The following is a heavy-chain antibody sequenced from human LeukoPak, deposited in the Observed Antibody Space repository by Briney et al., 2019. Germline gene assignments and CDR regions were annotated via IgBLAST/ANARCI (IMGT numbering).Heavy chain of an antibody. D-gene: IGHD3-22*01. J-gene: IGHJ4*02. CDR2: INHSGNT. Sequence: SETLSLTCAVYGGSFSGYYWSWIRQPPGKGLEWIGEINHSGNTHYNPSLKSRVTISVDTSNNQFSLKLSSVTAADTAVYYCATYDKPSPFDYWGQGTVVTVSS. V-gene: IGHV4-34*01. CDR3: ATYDKPSPFDY. CDR1: GGSFSGYY.